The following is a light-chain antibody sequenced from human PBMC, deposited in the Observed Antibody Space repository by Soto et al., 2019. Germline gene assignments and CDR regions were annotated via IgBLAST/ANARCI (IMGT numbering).Light chain of an antibody. Sequence: QSVLTQPPSVSGAPGQTVTISCTGSSSNIGAGFDVHWYQQLPGTAPKVFIYGNSNRPSGVPDRFSGSKSVTSASLAITGLQAYDEADYYCQSYDTSLRDWVCVEGTKLTVL. J-gene: IGLJ3*02. V-gene: IGLV1-40*01. CDR2: GNS. CDR3: QSYDTSLRDWV. CDR1: SSNIGAGFD.